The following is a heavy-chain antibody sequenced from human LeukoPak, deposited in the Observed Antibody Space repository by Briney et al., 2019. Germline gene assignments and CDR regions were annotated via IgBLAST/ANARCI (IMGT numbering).Heavy chain of an antibody. Sequence: SETLSLTCAVYGGSFSGYYWSWIRQPPGKGLEWIGYISHSGSTYYNPSLKSRVTISVDRSKNQFSLKLSSVTAADTAVYYCARGFKRYYYDSSGANWFDPWGQGTLVTVSS. CDR1: GGSFSGYY. J-gene: IGHJ5*02. CDR3: ARGFKRYYYDSSGANWFDP. V-gene: IGHV4-34*01. CDR2: ISHSGST. D-gene: IGHD3-22*01.